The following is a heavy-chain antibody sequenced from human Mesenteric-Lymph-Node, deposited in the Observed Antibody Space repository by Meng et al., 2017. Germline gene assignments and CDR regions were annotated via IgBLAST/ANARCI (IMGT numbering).Heavy chain of an antibody. Sequence: VQLVQAGAEVKKPGSSVKVSCKASGYTFTTYAIHWVRQAPGQRLEWMGWINAGDGDTRYSQKFQGRVTITRDTSASTAYMELSSLRSEDTAVYYCARDTVFLGKNWFDPWGQGTLVTVSS. CDR2: INAGDGDT. J-gene: IGHJ5*02. V-gene: IGHV1-3*01. D-gene: IGHD3-16*01. CDR1: GYTFTTYA. CDR3: ARDTVFLGKNWFDP.